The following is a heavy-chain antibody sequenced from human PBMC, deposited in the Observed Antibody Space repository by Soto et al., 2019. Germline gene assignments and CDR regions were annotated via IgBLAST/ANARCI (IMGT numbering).Heavy chain of an antibody. Sequence: SVKVSCKASGGTFSSYAISWVRQAPGQGLEWMGGIIPIFGTANYAQKFQGRVTITADESTSTAYMELSSLRSEDTAVYYCARVRLVAATPWYFDYWGQGTLVTVSS. CDR3: ARVRLVAATPWYFDY. V-gene: IGHV1-69*13. D-gene: IGHD2-15*01. J-gene: IGHJ4*02. CDR2: IIPIFGTA. CDR1: GGTFSSYA.